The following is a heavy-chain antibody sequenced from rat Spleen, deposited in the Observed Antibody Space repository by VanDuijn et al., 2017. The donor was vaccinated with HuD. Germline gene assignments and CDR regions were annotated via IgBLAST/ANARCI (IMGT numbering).Heavy chain of an antibody. V-gene: IGHV2-47*01. Sequence: QVQLKESGPGLVQPSQTLSLTCTVSGLSLTSNSVSWIRQPPGKGLEWMGGIWGDGGTDYSSALKSRLRISRDTSKSQLFLKVNSLQTEDIATYYCVREGHYGGTIFDHWGHGVMVTVSS. CDR2: IWGDGGT. CDR1: GLSLTSNS. CDR3: VREGHYGGTIFDH. J-gene: IGHJ2*01. D-gene: IGHD1-11*01.